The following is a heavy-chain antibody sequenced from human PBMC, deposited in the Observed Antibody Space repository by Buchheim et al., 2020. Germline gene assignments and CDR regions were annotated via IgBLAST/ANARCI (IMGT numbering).Heavy chain of an antibody. Sequence: EVQLLESGGDLVQPGGSLRLSCAASGFTFNSYAMSWVRQAPGKGLEWVSSISGSGDGTFYADSVKGRFTISRDGSKNTAHLQMNSLRAGDTAVYYCAKGLTASTSPFDYWGQGT. CDR2: ISGSGDGT. D-gene: IGHD2/OR15-2a*01. CDR3: AKGLTASTSPFDY. CDR1: GFTFNSYA. J-gene: IGHJ4*02. V-gene: IGHV3-23*01.